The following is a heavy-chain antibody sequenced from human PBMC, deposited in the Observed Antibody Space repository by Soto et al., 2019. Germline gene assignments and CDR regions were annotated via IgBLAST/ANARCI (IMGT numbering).Heavy chain of an antibody. V-gene: IGHV3-30-3*01. Sequence: QVQLVESGGGVVQPGRSLRLSCAASGFTFSSYAMHWVRQAPGKGLEWVAVISYDGSNKYYADSVKGRFTISRDNSNNTLYLQMNSLRAEDTAVYYCATVRGKVVPADGVDYWGQGTLVTVSS. J-gene: IGHJ4*01. D-gene: IGHD2-2*01. CDR1: GFTFSSYA. CDR2: ISYDGSNK. CDR3: ATVRGKVVPADGVDY.